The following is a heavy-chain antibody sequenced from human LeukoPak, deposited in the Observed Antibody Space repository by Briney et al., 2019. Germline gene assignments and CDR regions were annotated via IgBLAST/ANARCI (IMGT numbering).Heavy chain of an antibody. V-gene: IGHV1-46*01. Sequence: GASVKVSCKASGYTFTTYYLHWVRQAPGQGLEWMGITNPSGTSTTYAQKFQGRVTMTIDTSTSTVYMELSSLRSEDTAVYYCARNPYYDSSGKHMPPYDAFDIWGQGTMVTVSS. CDR2: TNPSGTST. CDR3: ARNPYYDSSGKHMPPYDAFDI. D-gene: IGHD3-22*01. J-gene: IGHJ3*02. CDR1: GYTFTTYY.